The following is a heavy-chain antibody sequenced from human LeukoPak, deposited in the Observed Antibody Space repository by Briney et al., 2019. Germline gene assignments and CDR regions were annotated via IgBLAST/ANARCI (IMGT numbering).Heavy chain of an antibody. CDR1: GFTFSSYA. CDR3: ARGLVSGSQRGYFDY. J-gene: IGHJ4*01. D-gene: IGHD1-26*01. CDR2: ISYDGSNK. Sequence: GRSLRLSCAASGFTFSSYAMHWVRQAPGKGLEWVAVISYDGSNKYYADSVKGRFTISRDNSKNTLYLQMNSLRAEDTAVYYCARGLVSGSQRGYFDYWGHGALVTVSS. V-gene: IGHV3-30-3*01.